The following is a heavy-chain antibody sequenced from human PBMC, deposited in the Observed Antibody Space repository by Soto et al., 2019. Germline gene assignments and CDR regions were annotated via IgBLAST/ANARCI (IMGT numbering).Heavy chain of an antibody. CDR1: GNTFTYRY. V-gene: IGHV1-45*02. D-gene: IGHD3-16*01. J-gene: IGHJ4*02. CDR2: ITPFSGDV. CDR3: AGGGAGSGPFTSELPDH. Sequence: MQLVQSGAEVKKTGSSVTVSCKALGNTFTYRYLHWVRQAPGQALEWMGWITPFSGDVHYAQKFQERVTITRDRSINTAYMQMSSLRSEDTAMYFCAGGGAGSGPFTSELPDHWGQGTLVTVSS.